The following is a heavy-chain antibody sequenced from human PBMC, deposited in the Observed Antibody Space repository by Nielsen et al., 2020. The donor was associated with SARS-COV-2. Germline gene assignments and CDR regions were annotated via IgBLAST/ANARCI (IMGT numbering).Heavy chain of an antibody. CDR3: ARVGVHYDILTGYRLSHWYFDS. J-gene: IGHJ4*02. D-gene: IGHD3-9*01. V-gene: IGHV4-59*08. Sequence: WIRQPPGKGLEWIGYIYYSGSTNYNPSLKSRVTISVDTSKNQFSLKLSSVTAADTAVYYCARVGVHYDILTGYRLSHWYFDSWGQGTPVTVSS. CDR2: IYYSGST.